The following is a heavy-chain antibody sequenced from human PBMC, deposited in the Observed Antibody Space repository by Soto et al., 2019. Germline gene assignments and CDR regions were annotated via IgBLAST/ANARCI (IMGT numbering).Heavy chain of an antibody. Sequence: QVQLQQWDAGLLKPSETLSLTCAVYGGSFSGYYWSWIRQPPGKGLEYIGEINHSGSTNYNPSLKSRVTISVDTSKNQFSLKLSSVTAADTAVYYCARSYGGNSGTFDFWGQATLVTVSS. CDR3: ARSYGGNSGTFDF. CDR1: GGSFSGYY. D-gene: IGHD4-17*01. CDR2: INHSGST. J-gene: IGHJ4*02. V-gene: IGHV4-34*01.